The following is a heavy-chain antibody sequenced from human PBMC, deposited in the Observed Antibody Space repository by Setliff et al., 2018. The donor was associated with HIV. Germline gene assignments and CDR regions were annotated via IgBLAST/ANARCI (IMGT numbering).Heavy chain of an antibody. Sequence: SETLSLTCAVSGGSMRSSGYSWTWIRQAPGKGLEWVGYIYYNGNAYYNPSLKSRVTISVDRSKNQFSLNLTSVTAADTAVYYCARGHCSGTNCYGVDYYGMDVWGQGTTVTVSS. J-gene: IGHJ6*02. V-gene: IGHV4-30-2*01. CDR3: ARGHCSGTNCYGVDYYGMDV. CDR2: IYYNGNA. D-gene: IGHD2-2*01. CDR1: GGSMRSSGYS.